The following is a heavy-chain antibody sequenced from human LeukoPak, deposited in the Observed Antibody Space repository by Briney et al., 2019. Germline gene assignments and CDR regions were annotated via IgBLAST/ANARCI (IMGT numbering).Heavy chain of an antibody. CDR1: GGSISSDGHS. D-gene: IGHD1-14*01. V-gene: IGHV4-30-2*06. CDR2: ISYIGST. J-gene: IGHJ4*02. CDR3: ARGGVPEGKYYFDY. Sequence: TLSLTCTVSGGSISSDGHSWSWIRQSPGMGLEWIAYISYIGSTFYSSSLKTRVTISMDRSKNQFSLTLRSVTAADTAVYYCARGGVPEGKYYFDYWGQGTPVTVSS.